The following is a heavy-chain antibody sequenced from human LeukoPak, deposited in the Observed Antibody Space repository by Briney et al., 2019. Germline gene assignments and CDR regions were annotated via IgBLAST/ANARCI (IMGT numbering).Heavy chain of an antibody. CDR2: MNPNSGNT. V-gene: IGHV1-8*01. D-gene: IGHD3-22*01. Sequence: GASVKVSCKASGYTFTSYGIAWLRQATGQGLEWMGWMNPNSGNTGYAQKFQGRVTMTRNTSISTAYMELSSLRSEDTAVYYCARYYYDSSGYGPTTGDYWGQGTLVTVSS. CDR3: ARYYYDSSGYGPTTGDY. CDR1: GYTFTSYG. J-gene: IGHJ4*02.